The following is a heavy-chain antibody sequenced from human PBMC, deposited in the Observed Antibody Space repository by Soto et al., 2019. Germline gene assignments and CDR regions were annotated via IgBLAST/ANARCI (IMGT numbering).Heavy chain of an antibody. CDR3: ANLGQQLVRIFDY. D-gene: IGHD6-13*01. Sequence: GESLKISCAASGFTFSSYGMHWVRQAPGKGLEWVAVISYDGSNKYYADSVKGRFTISRDNSKNTLYLQMNSLRAEDTAVYYCANLGQQLVRIFDYWGQGTLVTVSS. J-gene: IGHJ4*02. V-gene: IGHV3-30*18. CDR2: ISYDGSNK. CDR1: GFTFSSYG.